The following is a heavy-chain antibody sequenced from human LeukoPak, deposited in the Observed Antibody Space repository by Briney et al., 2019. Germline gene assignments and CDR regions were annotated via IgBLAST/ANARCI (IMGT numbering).Heavy chain of an antibody. CDR3: ARIGYSSSSLDY. J-gene: IGHJ4*02. D-gene: IGHD6-6*01. CDR1: GFIFSNYW. V-gene: IGHV3-7*01. CDR2: IKQDGTVK. Sequence: PGGSLRLSCGASGFIFSNYWMSWVRQAPGKGLEWVANIKQDGTVKYYVDSVKGRFTISRDNAKNSLYLQMNSPRVEDTAVYYCARIGYSSSSLDYWGQGTLVTVSS.